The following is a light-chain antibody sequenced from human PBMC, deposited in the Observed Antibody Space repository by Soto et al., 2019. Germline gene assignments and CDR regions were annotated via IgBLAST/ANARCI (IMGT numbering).Light chain of an antibody. V-gene: IGKV3-20*01. Sequence: EIVLTQSPGTLSLSPGERATLSYRASQSVSSSYLAWYQQKAGQAPRLLIYGASNRATGIPDRFSGSGSGTDFILTISRLEPEDFAVYYCQHYGSSWTFGQGTKVEIK. CDR1: QSVSSSY. CDR2: GAS. J-gene: IGKJ1*01. CDR3: QHYGSSWT.